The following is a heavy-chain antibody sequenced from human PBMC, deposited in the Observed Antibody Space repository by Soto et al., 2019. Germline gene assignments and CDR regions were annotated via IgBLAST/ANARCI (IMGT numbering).Heavy chain of an antibody. CDR2: ISAYNGNT. J-gene: IGHJ5*02. CDR3: ARDLPYYYDSSVQANWFDP. CDR1: GYTFTSYG. D-gene: IGHD3-22*01. Sequence: ASVKASCKASGYTFTSYGISWVRQSPGQGLEWMGWISAYNGNTNYAQKLQGRVTMTPATSTSTAYMELSSLRSDDTAVYYCARDLPYYYDSSVQANWFDPWGQGTLVTVSS. V-gene: IGHV1-18*04.